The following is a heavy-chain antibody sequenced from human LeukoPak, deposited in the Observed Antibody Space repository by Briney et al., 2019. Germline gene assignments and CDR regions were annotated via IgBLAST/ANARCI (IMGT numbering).Heavy chain of an antibody. CDR3: ARGYGGNSLYYFDY. Sequence: SETLSLTCTVSGGSISSYYWSWIRQPPGKGLEWIGEINHSGSTNYNPSLKSRVTISVDTSKNQFSLKLSSVTAADTAVYYCARGYGGNSLYYFDYWGQGTLVTVSS. V-gene: IGHV4-34*01. CDR1: GGSISSYY. J-gene: IGHJ4*02. CDR2: INHSGST. D-gene: IGHD4-23*01.